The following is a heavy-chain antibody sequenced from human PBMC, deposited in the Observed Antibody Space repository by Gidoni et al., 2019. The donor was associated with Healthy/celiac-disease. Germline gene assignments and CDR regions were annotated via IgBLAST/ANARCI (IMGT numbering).Heavy chain of an antibody. J-gene: IGHJ5*02. D-gene: IGHD3-3*01. CDR2: IYTSGST. V-gene: IGHV4-61*02. CDR1: GGSIRSGSYY. Sequence: QVQLQESGQGLVKPSQNLSLTCTVAGGSIRSGSYYWSWIRQPAGKGLEWIGRIYTSGSTNYNPSLKSRVTISVDTSKNQFSLKLSSVTAADTAVYYCARSSITIFGVGGFDPWGQGTLVTVSS. CDR3: ARSSITIFGVGGFDP.